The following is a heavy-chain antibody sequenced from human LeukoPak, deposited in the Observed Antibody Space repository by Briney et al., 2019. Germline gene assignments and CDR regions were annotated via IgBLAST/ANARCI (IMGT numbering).Heavy chain of an antibody. CDR1: GYTFTSYG. D-gene: IGHD1-1*01. CDR3: ARAVQLEPTTRHNWFDP. V-gene: IGHV1-18*04. J-gene: IGHJ5*02. CDR2: ISAYNGNT. Sequence: ASVKVSCKASGYTFTSYGISWVRQSPGQGLEWMGWISAYNGNTNYAQKLQGRVTMTTDTSTSTAYMELRSLRSDDTAVYYCARAVQLEPTTRHNWFDPWGQGTLVTVSS.